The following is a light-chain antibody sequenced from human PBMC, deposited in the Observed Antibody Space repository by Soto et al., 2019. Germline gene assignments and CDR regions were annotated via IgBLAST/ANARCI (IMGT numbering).Light chain of an antibody. J-gene: IGKJ5*01. V-gene: IGKV3-20*01. CDR3: HQYGRSPRT. CDR1: QSISDT. Sequence: EIVMTQSPATLSVSPGGRATLSCRASQSISDTLAWYQQKPGQAPRLLIYGASSRPTGIPDRVSGSGSGTDFTLTISRLEPEDFAVYSCHQYGRSPRTFGQGTRLEIK. CDR2: GAS.